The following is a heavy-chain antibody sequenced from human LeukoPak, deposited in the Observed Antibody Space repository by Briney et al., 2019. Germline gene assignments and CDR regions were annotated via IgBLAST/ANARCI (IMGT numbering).Heavy chain of an antibody. CDR1: GFTFSSYW. CDR3: ARAAMVRGVAREYYFDY. Sequence: GGSLRLSCAASGFTFSSYWMSWVRQAPGKGLEWVAHIKQDGSEKYYVDSVKGRFTISRDNAKNSLYLQMNSLRAEDTAVYYCARAAMVRGVAREYYFDYWGQGTLVTVSS. D-gene: IGHD3-10*01. CDR2: IKQDGSEK. V-gene: IGHV3-7*01. J-gene: IGHJ4*02.